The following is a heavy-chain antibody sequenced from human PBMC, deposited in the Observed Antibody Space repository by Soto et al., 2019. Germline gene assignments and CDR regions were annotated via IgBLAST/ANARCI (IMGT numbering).Heavy chain of an antibody. Sequence: SETLSLTCTVSGGSISSYYWSWLRQPPGKGLEWIGYIYYSGSTNYNPSLKSRVTISVDTSKNQFSLKLSSVTAADTAVYYCARVFRSNYDFWSGSRPNDAFDIWGQGTMATVS. D-gene: IGHD3-3*01. V-gene: IGHV4-59*01. J-gene: IGHJ3*02. CDR3: ARVFRSNYDFWSGSRPNDAFDI. CDR1: GGSISSYY. CDR2: IYYSGST.